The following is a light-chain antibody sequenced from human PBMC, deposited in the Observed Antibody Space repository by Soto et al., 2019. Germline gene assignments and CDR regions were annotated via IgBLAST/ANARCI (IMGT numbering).Light chain of an antibody. CDR2: DAS. CDR1: QSVSSY. J-gene: IGKJ1*01. CDR3: HQRQSWPRT. V-gene: IGKV3-11*01. Sequence: EIVLTQSPATLSLSPGERATLSCRASQSVSSYLAWYQQKPGQAPRLLIYDASNWPTGIPARFSGSGSGTDFTLTISSLEPEDFAVYYCHQRQSWPRTFGQGTKVDIK.